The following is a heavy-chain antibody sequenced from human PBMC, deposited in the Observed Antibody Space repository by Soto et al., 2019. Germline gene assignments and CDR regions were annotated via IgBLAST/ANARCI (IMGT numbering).Heavy chain of an antibody. CDR1: GYTFTGYY. J-gene: IGHJ3*02. V-gene: IGHV1-2*04. Sequence: QVQLVQSGAEVKKPGASVKVSCKASGYTFTGYYMHWVRQAPGQGLEWMGWINPNSGGTNYAQKFQGWVTMTRDTSISTAYMELSRLRSDDTAVYYCAAGHYYGSGNPAHNAFDIWGQGTMVTVSS. CDR3: AAGHYYGSGNPAHNAFDI. CDR2: INPNSGGT. D-gene: IGHD3-10*01.